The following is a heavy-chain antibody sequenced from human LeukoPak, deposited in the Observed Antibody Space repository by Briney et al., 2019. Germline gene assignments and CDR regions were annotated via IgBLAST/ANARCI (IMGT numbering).Heavy chain of an antibody. Sequence: PSETLSLTCTVSGGSISSYYWSWIRQPAGKGLEWIGRIYTSGSTNYNPSLKSRVTMSVDTSKNQFSLKLSSVTAADTAVYYCARVRSKYSFLDAFDIWGQGTMVTVSS. CDR1: GGSISSYY. D-gene: IGHD5-18*01. V-gene: IGHV4-4*07. J-gene: IGHJ3*02. CDR3: ARVRSKYSFLDAFDI. CDR2: IYTSGST.